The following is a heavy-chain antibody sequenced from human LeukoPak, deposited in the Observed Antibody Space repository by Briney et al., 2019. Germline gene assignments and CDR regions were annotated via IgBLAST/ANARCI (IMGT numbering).Heavy chain of an antibody. J-gene: IGHJ6*03. CDR1: GFTFINYG. CDR3: ARVLSGRGSLYYYYYYMDV. V-gene: IGHV3-30*02. D-gene: IGHD3-10*01. Sequence: GGSLRLSCSPPGFTFINYGLHWVRQAPGKGLEWVSFIRFNGSNKYYADSVKGRFTISRGISKNTLYLQMNSLRAEDTAVYYCARVLSGRGSLYYYYYYMDVWGKGTTVTISS. CDR2: IRFNGSNK.